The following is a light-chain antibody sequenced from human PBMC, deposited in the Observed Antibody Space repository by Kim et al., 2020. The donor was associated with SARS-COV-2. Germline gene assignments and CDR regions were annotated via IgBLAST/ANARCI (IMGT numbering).Light chain of an antibody. CDR2: QDS. CDR3: QAWDSSTYYV. CDR1: KLGDKY. Sequence: VSPGQTASVTCSGDKLGDKYACWYQQKPGQSPVLVIYQDSKRPSGIPERFSGSNSGNTATLTISGTQAMDEADYYCQAWDSSTYYVFGTGTKVTVL. V-gene: IGLV3-1*01. J-gene: IGLJ1*01.